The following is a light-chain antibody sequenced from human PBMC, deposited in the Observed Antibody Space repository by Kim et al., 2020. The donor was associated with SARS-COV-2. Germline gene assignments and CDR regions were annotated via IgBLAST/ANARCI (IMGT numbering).Light chain of an antibody. CDR2: AVS. Sequence: ASVGEGVTITCRASQSITNFLNWYQQKPGEAPKFLIYAVSTLQSGVPARFSGSGSGTDFTLTIRNLQPEDVATYYCQQSYSLPVTFGGGTKVDIK. CDR1: QSITNF. V-gene: IGKV1-39*01. J-gene: IGKJ4*01. CDR3: QQSYSLPVT.